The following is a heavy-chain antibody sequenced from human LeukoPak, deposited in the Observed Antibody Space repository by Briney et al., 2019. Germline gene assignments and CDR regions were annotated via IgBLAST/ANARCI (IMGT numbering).Heavy chain of an antibody. CDR2: IWADGNNK. CDR3: ARRSVGANYFDY. D-gene: IGHD1-26*01. CDR1: GFTFSSYD. J-gene: IGHJ4*02. Sequence: GGALRLSCAASGFTFSSYDMHWVRQAPGEGLEWVSLIWADGNNKYFAYSVRGRFTISRDNSKNTLYLQMSSLRAEDTAVYYCARRSVGANYFDYWGQGTLVTVSS. V-gene: IGHV3-33*01.